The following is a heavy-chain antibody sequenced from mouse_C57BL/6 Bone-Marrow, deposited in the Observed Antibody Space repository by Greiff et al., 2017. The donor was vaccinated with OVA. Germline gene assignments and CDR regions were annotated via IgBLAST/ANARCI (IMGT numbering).Heavy chain of an antibody. CDR1: GYTFTSSW. CDR3: ARYDGYLDY. Sequence: QVQLQPPGAELVKPGASVKLSCKASGYTFTSSWMHWVKQRPGQGLEWIGMIHPNSGSTNYNEKFKSKATLTVDKSSSTAYMQLSILTSEDSAVYYCARYDGYLDYWGQGTTLTVSS. V-gene: IGHV1-64*01. J-gene: IGHJ2*01. D-gene: IGHD2-3*01. CDR2: IHPNSGST.